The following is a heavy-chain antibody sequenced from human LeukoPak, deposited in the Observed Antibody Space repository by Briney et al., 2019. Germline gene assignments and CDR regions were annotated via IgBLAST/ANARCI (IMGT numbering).Heavy chain of an antibody. J-gene: IGHJ4*02. CDR2: ISYDGSNK. Sequence: GRSLRLSCAASGFTFSSYGMHWVRQAPGKGLEWVAVISYDGSNKYYADSVKGRFTISRDNSKNTLYLQMNSLRAEDTAVYYCAKDCDFWSGYYLDDYWGQGTLVTVSS. CDR3: AKDCDFWSGYYLDDY. D-gene: IGHD3-3*01. V-gene: IGHV3-30*18. CDR1: GFTFSSYG.